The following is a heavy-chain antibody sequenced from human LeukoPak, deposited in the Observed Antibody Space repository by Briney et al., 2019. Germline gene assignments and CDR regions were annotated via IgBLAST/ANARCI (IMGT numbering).Heavy chain of an antibody. D-gene: IGHD2-2*01. CDR2: MNPNSGNT. Sequence: GASVKVSCKASGYTFTSYDINWVRQATGQGLEWMGWMNPNSGNTGYAQKFQGRVTRNRNTSRSTAYMELSSLRSEDTAVYYCARGGIGYCSSISCYDTGYWGQGTLVTVSS. J-gene: IGHJ4*02. CDR1: GYTFTSYD. V-gene: IGHV1-8*01. CDR3: ARGGIGYCSSISCYDTGY.